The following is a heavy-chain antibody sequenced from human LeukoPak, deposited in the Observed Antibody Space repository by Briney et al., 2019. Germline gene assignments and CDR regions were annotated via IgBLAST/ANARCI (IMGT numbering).Heavy chain of an antibody. CDR1: GFTFSSYS. CDR2: ISSSSSYI. J-gene: IGHJ4*02. V-gene: IGHV3-21*01. Sequence: PGGSLRLSCAASGFTFSSYSMNWVRQAPGKGLEWVSSISSSSSYIYYADSVKGRFTISRDNAKNSLYLQMNSLRAEDTAVYNCARGSGLAGEVPFDYWGQGTLVTVSS. CDR3: ARGSGLAGEVPFDY. D-gene: IGHD3-10*01.